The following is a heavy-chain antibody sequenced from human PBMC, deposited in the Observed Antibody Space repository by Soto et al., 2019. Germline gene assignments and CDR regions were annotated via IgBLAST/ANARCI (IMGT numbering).Heavy chain of an antibody. CDR1: GFTFSNYA. CDR3: ASSKGAYSNYIT. CDR2: ISTSGGTT. Sequence: PGGSLRLSCAASGFTFSNYAMSWVRQAPGKGLEWVSAISTSGGTTYYADSVKGRFIISRDNSKNTLSLQMNSLRAEDTAVYYCASSKGAYSNYITWGQGTLVTVSS. D-gene: IGHD4-4*01. J-gene: IGHJ5*02. V-gene: IGHV3-23*01.